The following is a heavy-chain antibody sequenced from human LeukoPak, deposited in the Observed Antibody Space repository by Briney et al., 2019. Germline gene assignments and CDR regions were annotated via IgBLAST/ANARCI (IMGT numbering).Heavy chain of an antibody. J-gene: IGHJ6*03. CDR1: GFTFSSYA. V-gene: IGHV3-23*01. D-gene: IGHD3-22*01. Sequence: PGGSLRLSCAASGFTFSSYAMSWVRQAPGKGLEWVSAISGSGGSTYYADSVKGRFTISRDNSKNTLYLQMNSLRAEDTAVYYCARGVVNYYYYYMDVWGKGTTATVSS. CDR2: ISGSGGST. CDR3: ARGVVNYYYYYMDV.